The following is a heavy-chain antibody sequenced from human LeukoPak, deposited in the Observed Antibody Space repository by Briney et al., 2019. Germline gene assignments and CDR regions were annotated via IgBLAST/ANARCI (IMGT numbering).Heavy chain of an antibody. CDR1: GFTFSSYW. V-gene: IGHV3-7*01. Sequence: GGSLRLSCAASGFTFSSYWMSWVRQAPGKGLEWVANIKQDGSEKYYVDSVKGRFTISRDNAKNSLYLQMNSLRAEDTAVYYCARRRITMVRGVWTRDHDYWGQGTLVTVSS. CDR3: ARRRITMVRGVWTRDHDY. D-gene: IGHD3-10*01. J-gene: IGHJ4*02. CDR2: IKQDGSEK.